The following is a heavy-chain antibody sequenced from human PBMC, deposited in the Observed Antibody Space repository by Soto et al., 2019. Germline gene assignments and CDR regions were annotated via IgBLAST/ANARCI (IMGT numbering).Heavy chain of an antibody. J-gene: IGHJ2*01. CDR2: ISYSGST. V-gene: IGHV4-31*03. Sequence: QVQLQESGPGLVKPLQTLSLTCTVSGDSINSGGYYWSWIRQSPGEGLQWIGSISYSGSTYYNPSLRSRITISVDTSKDQFSLKLSSVTAADTAIYFCARRGFYDSSGYYYSDRSFDLWGRGTLVTVSS. CDR1: GDSINSGGYY. CDR3: ARRGFYDSSGYYYSDRSFDL. D-gene: IGHD3-22*01.